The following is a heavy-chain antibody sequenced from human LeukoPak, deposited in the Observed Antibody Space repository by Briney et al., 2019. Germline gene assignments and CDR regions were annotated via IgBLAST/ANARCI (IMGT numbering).Heavy chain of an antibody. V-gene: IGHV4-34*01. Sequence: PSETLSLTCAVYGGSFSGYYWSWIRQPPGKGLEWIGEINHSGSANYNPSLKSRVTISADTSKNQFSLNLNSVTAADTAVYYCARGEDYASGTFYYFFDSWGQGTPVTLSS. CDR2: INHSGSA. CDR3: ARGEDYASGTFYYFFDS. CDR1: GGSFSGYY. J-gene: IGHJ4*02. D-gene: IGHD3-10*01.